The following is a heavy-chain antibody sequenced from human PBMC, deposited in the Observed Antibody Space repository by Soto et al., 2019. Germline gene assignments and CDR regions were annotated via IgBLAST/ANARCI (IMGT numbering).Heavy chain of an antibody. CDR3: AKALDYGDTKHIDY. Sequence: GGSLRLSCAASGFGFSTHALSWVRQAPGKGLEWLSSITNTGITTHYADSVKGRFTISRENSRNTLHLQMNNLRVDDTAVYYCAKALDYGDTKHIDYWGQGTLVTVSS. CDR2: ITNTGITT. CDR1: GFGFSTHA. J-gene: IGHJ4*02. V-gene: IGHV3-23*01. D-gene: IGHD4-17*01.